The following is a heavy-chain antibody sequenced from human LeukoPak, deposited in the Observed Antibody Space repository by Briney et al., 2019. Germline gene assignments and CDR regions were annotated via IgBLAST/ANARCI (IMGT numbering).Heavy chain of an antibody. CDR3: ARVAAAGKDF. CDR1: GYSISSGYY. D-gene: IGHD6-13*01. Sequence: SETLSLTCTVSGYSISSGYYWGWIRQSPGKGLEWIGSINHSGRTYNNPSLKSRVTISVDTSKNQFSLKLRSVTAADTAVYYCARVAAAGKDFWGQGTLVSVSS. J-gene: IGHJ4*02. CDR2: INHSGRT. V-gene: IGHV4-38-2*02.